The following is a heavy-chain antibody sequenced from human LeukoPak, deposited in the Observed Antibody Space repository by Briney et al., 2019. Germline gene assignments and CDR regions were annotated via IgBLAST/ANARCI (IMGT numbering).Heavy chain of an antibody. J-gene: IGHJ4*02. D-gene: IGHD5-12*01. V-gene: IGHV3-74*01. CDR1: GFTFSTYW. CDR3: ARDRGYTQDY. CDR2: IRTDGSTT. Sequence: GGSLRLSCAASGFTFSTYWMHWVRQAPGKGLVWVSHIRTDGSTTTYADSVKGRFTISRDNAKNTLYLQMNSLRAEDTAVYYCARDRGYTQDYWGQGTLVAVSS.